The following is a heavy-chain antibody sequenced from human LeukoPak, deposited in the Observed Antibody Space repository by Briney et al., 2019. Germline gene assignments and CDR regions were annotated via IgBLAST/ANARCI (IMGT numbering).Heavy chain of an antibody. J-gene: IGHJ6*02. CDR3: AKDTERSRSGWYTWGDYYGMDV. CDR2: ISYDGSIK. V-gene: IGHV3-30*18. CDR1: GFTFSSYG. D-gene: IGHD6-19*01. Sequence: GGSLRLSCAASGFTFSSYGMHWVRQAPGKGLEWVAAISYDGSIKYYADSVKGRFTISRDNSKNTLYLQMNSLRAEDTAVYYCAKDTERSRSGWYTWGDYYGMDVWGQGTTVTVSS.